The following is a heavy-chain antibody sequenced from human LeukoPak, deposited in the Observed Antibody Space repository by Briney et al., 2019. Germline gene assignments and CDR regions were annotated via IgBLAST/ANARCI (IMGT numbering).Heavy chain of an antibody. Sequence: PSETLSLTCTVSGGSISSYYWRWIRQPPGKGLEWIGYIYYSGSTNYNPSLKSRVTISVDTSKNQFSLKLSSVTAADTAVYYCARDRRNWNYDYFDYWGQGTLVTVSS. CDR3: ARDRRNWNYDYFDY. CDR1: GGSISSYY. J-gene: IGHJ4*02. V-gene: IGHV4-59*01. CDR2: IYYSGST. D-gene: IGHD1-7*01.